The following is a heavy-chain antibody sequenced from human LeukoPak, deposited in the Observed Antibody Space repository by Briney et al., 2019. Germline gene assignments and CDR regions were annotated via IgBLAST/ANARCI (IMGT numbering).Heavy chain of an antibody. CDR1: GYTFTSYY. CDR3: ARDAPGYCSSTSCYEYFDL. CDR2: INPSGGST. D-gene: IGHD2-2*01. V-gene: IGHV1-46*01. J-gene: IGHJ2*01. Sequence: GASVKVSCKASGYTFTSYYMHWVRQAPGQGLEWMGIINPSGGSTSYAQKFQGRVTMTRDTSTSTVYMELSSLRSEDTAVYYCARDAPGYCSSTSCYEYFDLWGRGTLVTVSS.